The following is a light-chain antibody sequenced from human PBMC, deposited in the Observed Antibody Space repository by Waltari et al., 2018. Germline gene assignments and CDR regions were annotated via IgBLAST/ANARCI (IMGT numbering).Light chain of an antibody. CDR3: QQYVVIPWT. Sequence: DIVLTQSPDSLAVSLGERATINCQSSQTIFYSSTNKNYLAWYQQKPGQPPKLLIYWASTRESGVPDRFSGSGSGTDFSLTISSLQAEDVAVYYCQQYVVIPWTFGQGTKVEVK. J-gene: IGKJ1*01. CDR1: QTIFYSSTNKNY. V-gene: IGKV4-1*01. CDR2: WAS.